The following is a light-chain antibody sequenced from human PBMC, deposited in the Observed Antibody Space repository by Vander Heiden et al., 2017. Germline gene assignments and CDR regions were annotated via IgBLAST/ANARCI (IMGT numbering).Light chain of an antibody. V-gene: IGLV3-25*03. CDR3: QSADSSGTSWV. Sequence: YELTQPASVSVSPGQTARITCPGDALPKQYAYWYQQTPGQAPVLVIYNDSERPSGIPERFSGSSSGTTVTFTISGVQAEDEADYYCQSADSSGTSWVFGGGTKLTVL. CDR2: NDS. J-gene: IGLJ3*02. CDR1: ALPKQY.